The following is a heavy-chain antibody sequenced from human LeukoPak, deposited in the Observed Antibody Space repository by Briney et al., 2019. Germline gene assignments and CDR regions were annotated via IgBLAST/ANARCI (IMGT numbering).Heavy chain of an antibody. J-gene: IGHJ4*02. CDR1: GFPFNVQT. CDR3: ARGGATRGRFEN. Sequence: GGSLRLSCAATGFPFNVQTMSWVRQAPGKGLDWVASMRQDGSEIYYVDSVKGRFTISRDNPKNSLYLQMNSLRAEDTAVYYCARGGATRGRFENWGQGTLVTVSS. CDR2: MRQDGSEI. V-gene: IGHV3-7*01. D-gene: IGHD1-26*01.